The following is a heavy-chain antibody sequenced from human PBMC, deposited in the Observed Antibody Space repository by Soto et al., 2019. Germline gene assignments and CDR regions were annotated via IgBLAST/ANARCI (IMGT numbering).Heavy chain of an antibody. D-gene: IGHD6-6*01. V-gene: IGHV3-30*18. Sequence: QVQLVESGGGVVQPGTSLRLSCAASGFTFSTYGMHWVRQAPGKGLEWVAVISYDGTNKYYVDSVKGRFTISRDNSKNSLYLQMNSLRAEDTAIYCCAKDGEHLVGDYYYYGMDVWGQGTTVTVSS. CDR2: ISYDGTNK. CDR1: GFTFSTYG. J-gene: IGHJ6*02. CDR3: AKDGEHLVGDYYYYGMDV.